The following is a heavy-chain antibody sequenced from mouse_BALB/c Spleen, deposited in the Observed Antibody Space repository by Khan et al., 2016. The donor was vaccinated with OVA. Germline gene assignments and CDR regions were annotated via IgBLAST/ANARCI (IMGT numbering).Heavy chain of an antibody. CDR2: ISYSGNT. J-gene: IGHJ2*01. D-gene: IGHD1-1*01. CDR3: ARVYGGDFDY. Sequence: EVQLVESGPGLVKPSQSLSLICTVTGYSITSYYVWNWIRQFPGNKLEWMGFISYSGNTNYNPSLKSRISISRDTSKNQFFLHLNSVTTEDTATYYCARVYGGDFDYWGQGTTLTVSS. V-gene: IGHV3-2*02. CDR1: GYSITSYYV.